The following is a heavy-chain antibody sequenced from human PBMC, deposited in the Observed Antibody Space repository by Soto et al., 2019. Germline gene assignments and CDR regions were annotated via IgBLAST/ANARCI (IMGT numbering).Heavy chain of an antibody. CDR3: ANNSVRFNT. CDR1: GFPFSSTD. Sequence: PGGSLRLSCAASGFPFSSTDMTWVPQAPGKGLDWVSTIDGSGGTTYYADSVKGRFTISRDNHMNTAYLQMNSLRADDTALYYCANNSVRFNTWGQGALVTVSS. CDR2: IDGSGGTT. J-gene: IGHJ5*02. D-gene: IGHD1-1*01. V-gene: IGHV3-23*01.